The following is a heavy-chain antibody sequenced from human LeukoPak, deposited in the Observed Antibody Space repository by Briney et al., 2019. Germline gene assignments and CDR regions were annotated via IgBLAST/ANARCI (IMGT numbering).Heavy chain of an antibody. CDR3: ARLHLGATPVFDY. CDR2: IYYSGST. CDR1: GGSFSGYY. D-gene: IGHD1-26*01. Sequence: SETLSLTCAVYGGSFSGYYWSWIRQPPGKGLEWIGSIYYSGSTYYNPSLKSRVTISVDTSKNQFSLKLSSVTAADTAVYYCARLHLGATPVFDYWGQGTLVTVSS. J-gene: IGHJ4*02. V-gene: IGHV4-34*01.